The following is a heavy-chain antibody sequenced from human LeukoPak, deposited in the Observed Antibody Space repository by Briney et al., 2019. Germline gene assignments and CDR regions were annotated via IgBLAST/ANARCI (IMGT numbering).Heavy chain of an antibody. CDR3: ARDHPAPDY. CDR2: ISSSSSYI. CDR1: GFTFCIYS. D-gene: IGHD2-2*01. V-gene: IGHV3-21*01. Sequence: PGGSLRLSPAASGFTFCIYSMKWGRQAPGKGLEWVSSISSSSSYIYYAASEKGRFTISRDNAKNSLYLQMSSLRAEDTAVYYCARDHPAPDYWGQGTLVTVSS. J-gene: IGHJ4*02.